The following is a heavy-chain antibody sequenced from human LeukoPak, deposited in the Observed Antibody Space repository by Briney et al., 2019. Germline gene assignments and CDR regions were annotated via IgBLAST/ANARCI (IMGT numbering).Heavy chain of an antibody. CDR2: INHSGST. CDR1: GGSFSGYY. D-gene: IGHD3-10*01. V-gene: IGHV4-34*01. CDR3: ARRFSFSYYGSGSYWGN. J-gene: IGHJ4*02. Sequence: SETLSLTCAVYGGSFSGYYWSWIRQPPGKGLEWIGEINHSGSTNYNPSLKSRVTISVDTSKNQFSLKLSSVTAADTAVYYCARRFSFSYYGSGSYWGNWGQGTLVTVSS.